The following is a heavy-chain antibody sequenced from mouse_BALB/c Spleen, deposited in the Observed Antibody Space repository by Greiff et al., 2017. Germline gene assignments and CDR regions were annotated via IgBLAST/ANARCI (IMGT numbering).Heavy chain of an antibody. V-gene: IGHV7-3*02. J-gene: IGHJ4*01. Sequence: EVQGVESGGGLVQPGGSRKLSCATSGFTFTDYYMSWVRQPPGKALEWLGFIRNKANGYTTEYSASVKGRFTISRDNSQSILYLQMNTLRAEDSATYYCARDMGYRYDAMDYWGQGTSVTVAS. D-gene: IGHD2-14*01. CDR1: GFTFTDYY. CDR2: IRNKANGYTT. CDR3: ARDMGYRYDAMDY.